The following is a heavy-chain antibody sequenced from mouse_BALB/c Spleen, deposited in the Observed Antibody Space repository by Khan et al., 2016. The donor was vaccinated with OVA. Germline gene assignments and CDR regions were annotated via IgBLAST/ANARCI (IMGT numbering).Heavy chain of an antibody. CDR3: ASHLTGSCAY. J-gene: IGHJ3*01. Sequence: EVQVVESGGDLVKPGGSLKLSCAASGFTFSSYSMSWVRQTPDKRLEWVASISSGGDYTYYPEIVKGRFTISRDNAKTTLYLEMSSLKAEDTAMYYCASHLTGSCAYWGQGTLVTVSA. CDR1: GFTFSSYS. V-gene: IGHV5-6*01. CDR2: ISSGGDYT. D-gene: IGHD4-1*01.